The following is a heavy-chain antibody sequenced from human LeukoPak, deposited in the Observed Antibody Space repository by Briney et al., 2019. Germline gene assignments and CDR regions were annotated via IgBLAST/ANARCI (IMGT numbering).Heavy chain of an antibody. CDR3: ARFYYGSGRAPSYFDY. Sequence: ASVKVSCKASGYTFTSYGISRVRQAPGQGLEWMGWISAYNGNTNYAQKLQGRVTMTTDTSTSTAYMELRSLRSDDTAVYYCARFYYGSGRAPSYFDYWGQGTLVTVSS. J-gene: IGHJ4*02. V-gene: IGHV1-18*01. D-gene: IGHD3-10*01. CDR1: GYTFTSYG. CDR2: ISAYNGNT.